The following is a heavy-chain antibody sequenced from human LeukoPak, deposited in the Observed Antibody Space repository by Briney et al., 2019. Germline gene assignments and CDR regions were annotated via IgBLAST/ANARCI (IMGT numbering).Heavy chain of an antibody. CDR3: ATDYDSSGYPTGGFDY. D-gene: IGHD3-22*01. Sequence: GGSLRLSCAASGFTFSGYSMNWVRQAPGKGLEWVSSISSRSSYISYADSVKGRFTISRDNAKNSLYLQMNSLRAEDTAVYYRATDYDSSGYPTGGFDYWGQGTLVTVSS. CDR1: GFTFSGYS. V-gene: IGHV3-21*01. J-gene: IGHJ4*02. CDR2: ISSRSSYI.